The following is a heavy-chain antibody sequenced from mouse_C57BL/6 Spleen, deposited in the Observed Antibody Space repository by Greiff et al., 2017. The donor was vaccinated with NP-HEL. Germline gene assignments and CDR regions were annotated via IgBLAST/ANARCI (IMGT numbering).Heavy chain of an antibody. D-gene: IGHD1-1*01. V-gene: IGHV1-69*01. J-gene: IGHJ1*03. Sequence: QVQLQQSGAELVMPGASVKLSCKASGYTFTSYWMHWVKQRPGQGLEWIGEIDPSDSYTNYNQKFKGKSTLTVDKSSSTAYMQLSSLTSEDSAVYYCARRGYYYGSSYGYWYFDVWGTGTTVTVSS. CDR2: IDPSDSYT. CDR3: ARRGYYYGSSYGYWYFDV. CDR1: GYTFTSYW.